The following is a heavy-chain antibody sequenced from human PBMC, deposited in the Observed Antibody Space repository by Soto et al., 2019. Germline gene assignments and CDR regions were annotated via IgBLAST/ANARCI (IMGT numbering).Heavy chain of an antibody. CDR3: ATYSTSFGWFDP. CDR2: IYYSGTT. J-gene: IGHJ5*02. Sequence: SETLSLTCTVSGGSIISSSTSHWGWIRQPPGRGLEWIGNIYYSGTTYYSPSLKSRVTISVDTSTNPFSLKLNSVTAADTAVYFCATYSTSFGWFDPWGQGTLVTVS. CDR1: GGSIISSSTSH. D-gene: IGHD2-2*01. V-gene: IGHV4-39*01.